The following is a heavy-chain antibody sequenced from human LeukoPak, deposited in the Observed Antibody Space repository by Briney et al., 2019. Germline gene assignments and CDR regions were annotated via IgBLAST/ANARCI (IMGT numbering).Heavy chain of an antibody. CDR1: GITFSSYG. D-gene: IGHD6-19*01. CDR3: TVETYYFDH. Sequence: PGGSLRLSCAASGITFSSYGMSWVRQAPGKGLEWVSSISHTGGSPYYADSVKGRFTVSRDNSKNTLYLQMNSLRPEDTAMYYCTVETYYFDHWGQGALVTVSS. V-gene: IGHV3-23*01. J-gene: IGHJ4*02. CDR2: ISHTGGSP.